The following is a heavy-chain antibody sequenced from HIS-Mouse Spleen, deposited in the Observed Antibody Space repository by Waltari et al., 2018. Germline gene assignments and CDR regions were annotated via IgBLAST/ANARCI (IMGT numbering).Heavy chain of an antibody. J-gene: IGHJ4*02. V-gene: IGHV3-23*01. CDR3: AKDAFWSGYPDY. CDR2: VNVNGGST. Sequence: EVQLLESGGGLVQPGGSLRLSCAASGFTFSSYAMSWVRQAPGKGLVGVSGVNVNGGSTYYADSVKGRLTISRDNSKNTLYLQMNSLRAEDTAVYYCAKDAFWSGYPDYWGQGTLVTVSS. D-gene: IGHD3-3*01. CDR1: GFTFSSYA.